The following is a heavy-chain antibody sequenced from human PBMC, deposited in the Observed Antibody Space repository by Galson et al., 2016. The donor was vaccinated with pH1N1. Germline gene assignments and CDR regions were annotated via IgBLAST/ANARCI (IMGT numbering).Heavy chain of an antibody. CDR3: TAYNWGSPFDV. J-gene: IGHJ3*01. Sequence: SLRLSCAASGFTFNNYWMYWVRQAPGKGLVWVSRISPDGTDTLNADSVRGRFTITRDNSKNTLFLQMNSLGAEGTAMYYCTAYNWGSPFDVWGQGAMVTV. V-gene: IGHV3-74*01. CDR2: ISPDGTDT. D-gene: IGHD7-27*01. CDR1: GFTFNNYW.